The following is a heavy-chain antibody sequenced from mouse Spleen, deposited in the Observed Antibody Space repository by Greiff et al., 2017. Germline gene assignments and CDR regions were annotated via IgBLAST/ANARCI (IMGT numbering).Heavy chain of an antibody. J-gene: IGHJ4*01. CDR1: GFSLTSYA. CDR3: ASSYYSNPYAMDY. Sequence: VKLMESGPGLVAPSQTLSITCTVSGFSLTSYAISWVRQPPGKGLEWLGVIWTGGGTNYNSALKSRLSISKDNSKSQVFLKMNSLQTDDTARYYCASSYYSNPYAMDYWGQGTSVTVSS. CDR2: IWTGGGT. D-gene: IGHD2-5*01. V-gene: IGHV2-9-1*01.